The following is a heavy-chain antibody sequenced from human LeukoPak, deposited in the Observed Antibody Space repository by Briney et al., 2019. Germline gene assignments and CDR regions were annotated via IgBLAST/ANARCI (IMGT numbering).Heavy chain of an antibody. Sequence: ASVKVSCKASGYTFSSYAISWVRQAPGQGLEWMGRIIPILGIANYAQKFQGRVTITADKSTSTAYMELSSLRSEDTAVYYCAREITYYYGSGDYWGQGTLVTVSS. J-gene: IGHJ4*02. CDR1: GYTFSSYA. CDR3: AREITYYYGSGDY. V-gene: IGHV1-69*04. CDR2: IIPILGIA. D-gene: IGHD3-10*01.